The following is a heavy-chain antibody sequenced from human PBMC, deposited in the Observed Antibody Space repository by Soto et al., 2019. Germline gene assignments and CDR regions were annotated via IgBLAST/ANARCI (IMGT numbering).Heavy chain of an antibody. D-gene: IGHD3-9*01. CDR1: NGSIGTYY. CDR2: VYYSGST. CDR3: VRDYLLTGFDT. Sequence: LPLTCTVSNGSIGTYYWTWVRQPPGKGLEWIGYVYYSGSTNYNPSLKSRVGMSIDTSKNQLSLELKSVTAADTATYFCVRDYLLTGFDTWGQGTLVTVSS. J-gene: IGHJ5*02. V-gene: IGHV4-59*01.